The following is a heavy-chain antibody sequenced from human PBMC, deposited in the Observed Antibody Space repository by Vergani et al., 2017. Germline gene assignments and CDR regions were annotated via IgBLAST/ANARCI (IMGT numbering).Heavy chain of an antibody. V-gene: IGHV3-48*01. J-gene: IGHJ3*01. CDR2: VSTGTKSE. CDR3: AREYSSTSRRAFDF. CDR1: GFDFSSYI. D-gene: IGHD2-2*01. Sequence: QLVESGGGWVQPGGSLRLSCVVSGFDFSSYIMNWVRQAPGNGLEWVSFVSTGTKSESYAESVKGRFTIYRDSAKNSLYLQMDSLRAEDTAVYYCAREYSSTSRRAFDFWGQGTMVTVSS.